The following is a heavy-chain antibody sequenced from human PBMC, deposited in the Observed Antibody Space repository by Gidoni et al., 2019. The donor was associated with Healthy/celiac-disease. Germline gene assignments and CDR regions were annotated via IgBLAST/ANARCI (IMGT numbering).Heavy chain of an antibody. V-gene: IGHV3-66*01. CDR1: GATVRRND. D-gene: IGHD4-17*01. J-gene: IGHJ6*02. CDR2: IYSGGST. CDR3: ASFASTVTTWGDGNYYYGMDV. Sequence: EGKRGESGGGWVQRGGSLRPPGEAAGATVRRNDVSGVRQAPGKGLEWVSVIYSGGSTYYADSVKGRFTISRDNSKNTLYLQMNSLRAEDTAVYYCASFASTVTTWGDGNYYYGMDVWGQGTTVTVSS.